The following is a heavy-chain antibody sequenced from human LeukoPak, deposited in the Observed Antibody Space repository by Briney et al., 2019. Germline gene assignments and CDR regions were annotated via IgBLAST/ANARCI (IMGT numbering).Heavy chain of an antibody. V-gene: IGHV4-34*01. J-gene: IGHJ6*02. CDR1: GGSLSGFY. D-gene: IGHD4-17*01. Sequence: SETLSLTCAVYGGSLSGFYWSWIRQPPGKGLEWIGEINHSGGTNFNPSLKSRVTISVDSSKSHFSLRLSSVTGADTAVYYCATTRPGPTYFYYGLGVWGQGTTVTVSS. CDR2: INHSGGT. CDR3: ATTRPGPTYFYYGLGV.